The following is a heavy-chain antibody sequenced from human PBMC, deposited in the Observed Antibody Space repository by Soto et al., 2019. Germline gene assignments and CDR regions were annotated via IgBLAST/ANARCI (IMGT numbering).Heavy chain of an antibody. V-gene: IGHV4-59*08. Sequence: PSETLSLTCTVSGGSISNYYWSWIRQPPGKGLEYIGYIYYSGSTNYNPSLKSRVTISVDTSKNQFSLKLSSVTAADTAVYYCASITMVRGVSWGQGTLVTVSS. J-gene: IGHJ5*02. D-gene: IGHD3-10*01. CDR2: IYYSGST. CDR1: GGSISNYY. CDR3: ASITMVRGVS.